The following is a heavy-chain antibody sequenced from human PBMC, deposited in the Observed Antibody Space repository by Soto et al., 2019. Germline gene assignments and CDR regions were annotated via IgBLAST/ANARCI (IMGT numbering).Heavy chain of an antibody. CDR2: ISYDGSNK. V-gene: IGHV3-30*18. CDR1: GFTFSSYG. J-gene: IGHJ6*02. D-gene: IGHD5-18*01. Sequence: QVQLVESGGGVVQPGRSLRLSCAASGFTFSSYGMHWVRQAPGKGLEWVAVISYDGSNKYYADSVKGRFTISRDNSKNTLYLQMNSLRAEDTAVYYCAKDLAVTGCYYYGMDVWGQGTTVTVSS. CDR3: AKDLAVTGCYYYGMDV.